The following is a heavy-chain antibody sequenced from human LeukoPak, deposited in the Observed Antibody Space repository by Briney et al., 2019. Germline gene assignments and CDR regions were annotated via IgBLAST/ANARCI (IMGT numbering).Heavy chain of an antibody. Sequence: SETLSLTCTVSGGSISSYYWSWIRQPPGKGLEWIGYIYYSGSTNYNPSLKSRVTISVDTSKNQFSLKLSSVTAADTAVYYCARGSDYYDAFDIWGQGTMVTVSS. CDR3: ARGSDYYDAFDI. CDR1: GGSISSYY. D-gene: IGHD4-11*01. CDR2: IYYSGST. J-gene: IGHJ3*02. V-gene: IGHV4-59*08.